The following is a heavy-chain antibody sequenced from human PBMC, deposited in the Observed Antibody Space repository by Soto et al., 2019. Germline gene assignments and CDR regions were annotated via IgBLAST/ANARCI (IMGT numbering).Heavy chain of an antibody. CDR2: IIPIFGTA. D-gene: IGHD3-3*01. J-gene: IGHJ6*02. CDR3: ARLVLRFLEWESRYYYYGMDV. CDR1: GGTFSSYA. Sequence: QVRLVQSGAEVKKPGSSVKVSCKASGGTFSSYAISWVRQAPGQGLEWMGGIIPIFGTANYAQKFQGRVTITADESTSTAYMELSSLRSEDTAVYYCARLVLRFLEWESRYYYYGMDVWGQGTTVTVSS. V-gene: IGHV1-69*01.